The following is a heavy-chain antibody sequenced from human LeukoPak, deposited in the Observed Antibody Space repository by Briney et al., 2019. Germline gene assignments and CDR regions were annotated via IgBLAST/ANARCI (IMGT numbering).Heavy chain of an antibody. J-gene: IGHJ2*01. CDR2: IHHGGST. CDR1: GGSFSGYY. D-gene: IGHD3-16*01. Sequence: SETLSLTCGVSGGSFSGYYWTWIRQSPGKGLEWIGEIHHGGSTNYKPALNSRLTMLLDSAKKQFSLRLTSVTAADTAVYYCARDRRHRGGYLDLWGRGTPVTVSS. CDR3: ARDRRHRGGYLDL. V-gene: IGHV4-34*01.